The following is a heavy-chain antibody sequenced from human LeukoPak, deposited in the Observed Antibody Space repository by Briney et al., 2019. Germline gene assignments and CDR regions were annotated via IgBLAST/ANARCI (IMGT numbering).Heavy chain of an antibody. CDR2: IYSGGST. J-gene: IGHJ4*02. Sequence: GGSLRLSYAASGFTVSSNYMNWVRQAPGEGLEWVSLIYSGGSTHYADSVKGRFTISRDNSKNTLYLQMNSLRAEDTAVYYCARGGDSSYYGDYWGQGTLVTVSS. D-gene: IGHD3-22*01. CDR3: ARGGDSSYYGDY. CDR1: GFTVSSNY. V-gene: IGHV3-66*01.